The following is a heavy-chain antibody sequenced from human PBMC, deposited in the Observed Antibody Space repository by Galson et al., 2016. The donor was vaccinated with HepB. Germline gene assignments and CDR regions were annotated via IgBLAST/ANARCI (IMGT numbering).Heavy chain of an antibody. CDR3: AGDNVIRDFGWTTLNYYYCMDV. J-gene: IGHJ6*02. D-gene: IGHD3-9*01. Sequence: SLRLSCAVSGFSFSTYAMSWVRQAPGKGLVWVSRINSDGSSTSYADSVKGRFTISRDNAKNTLYLQMNSLRAEDTAVYYGAGDNVIRDFGWTTLNYYYCMDVWGQGTTVTVSS. CDR2: INSDGSST. CDR1: GFSFSTYA. V-gene: IGHV3-74*01.